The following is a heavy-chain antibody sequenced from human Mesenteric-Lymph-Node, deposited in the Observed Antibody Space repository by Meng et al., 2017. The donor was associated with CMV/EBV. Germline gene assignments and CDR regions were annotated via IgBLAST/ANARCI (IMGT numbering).Heavy chain of an antibody. J-gene: IGHJ6*02. D-gene: IGHD2-2*01. CDR2: ISAYNGNT. CDR3: ARLYCSSTSCGMDV. Sequence: ASVKVSCKASGHTFTSYGISWVRQAPGQGLEWMGWISAYNGNTNYAQKLQGRVTMTTDTSTSTAYMELRSLRSDDTAVYYCARLYCSSTSCGMDVWGQGTTVTVSS. V-gene: IGHV1-18*01. CDR1: GHTFTSYG.